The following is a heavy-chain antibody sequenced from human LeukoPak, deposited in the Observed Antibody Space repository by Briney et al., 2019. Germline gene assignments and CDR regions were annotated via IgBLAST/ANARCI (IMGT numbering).Heavy chain of an antibody. CDR2: ISYDGSNK. D-gene: IGHD3-22*01. CDR1: GFTFSGYG. J-gene: IGHJ4*02. V-gene: IGHV3-30*18. CDR3: AKGDSSRPDDY. Sequence: GGSLRVSCAASGFTFSGYGMHWVRQAPGKGVEWVAVISYDGSNKYYADSVKGRFTISRDNSKNTLYLQMNSLRAEDTAVYYCAKGDSSRPDDYWGQGTLVTVSS.